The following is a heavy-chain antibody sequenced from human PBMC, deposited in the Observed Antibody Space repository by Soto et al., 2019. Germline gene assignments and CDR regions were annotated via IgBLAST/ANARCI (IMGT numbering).Heavy chain of an antibody. CDR2: ISVNGVRA. J-gene: IGHJ5*02. Sequence: EVQLLESGGGLVQPGGSLRLSCAASGFTFSSYAMHWMRQGPGNGLEWVSGISVNGVRAYYADSVKVRFTVYRDNSKNTLYLKMNSLRAEDTAVYSCVKGYGSGLNWFDRWGQGTLVTVSS. D-gene: IGHD3-10*01. CDR3: VKGYGSGLNWFDR. CDR1: GFTFSSYA. V-gene: IGHV3-23*01.